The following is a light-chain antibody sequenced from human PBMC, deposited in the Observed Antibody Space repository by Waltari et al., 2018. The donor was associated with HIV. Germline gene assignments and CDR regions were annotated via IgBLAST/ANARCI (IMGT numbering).Light chain of an antibody. J-gene: IGKJ4*01. Sequence: VVMTQSPLSLPVTLGQPASISCRSSESLVYSDGNTYLNWFQQRPGQSPRRLIYKVSDRDSGVPDRVSGSGSGTDFTLKISRVEAEDVGVYYCMQGTQWPVTFGGGTKVEIK. CDR2: KVS. CDR1: ESLVYSDGNTY. CDR3: MQGTQWPVT. V-gene: IGKV2-30*01.